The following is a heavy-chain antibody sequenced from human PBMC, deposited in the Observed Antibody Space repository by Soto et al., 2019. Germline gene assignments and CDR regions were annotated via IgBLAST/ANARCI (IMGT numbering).Heavy chain of an antibody. CDR1: GYTFSSYY. V-gene: IGHV1-46*01. J-gene: IGHJ4*02. CDR2: INPSGGST. Sequence: GASVKVSCKASGYTFSSYYMHWERQAPGQGLEWMGIINPSGGSTTYVQKFQGRVTMTRDTSTSTVYMDLSSLRSEDTAVYYCARGSSLAFDYWGQGTLVTVSS. CDR3: ARGSSLAFDY.